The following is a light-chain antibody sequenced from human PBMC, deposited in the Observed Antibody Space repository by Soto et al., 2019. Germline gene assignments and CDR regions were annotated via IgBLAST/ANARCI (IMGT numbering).Light chain of an antibody. V-gene: IGLV2-14*01. Sequence: QLVLTQPASVSGSPGQSITISCTGTSSDVGGYNYVSWYQQHPGKAPKLMIYEVSNRPSGVSNRFSGSKSGNTASLTISGLQAEDEADYYCTSYTSTGTHVVFGGGTKLTVL. J-gene: IGLJ2*01. CDR3: TSYTSTGTHVV. CDR1: SSDVGGYNY. CDR2: EVS.